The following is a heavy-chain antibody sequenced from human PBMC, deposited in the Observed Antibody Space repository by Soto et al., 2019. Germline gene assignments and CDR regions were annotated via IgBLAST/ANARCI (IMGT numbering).Heavy chain of an antibody. Sequence: SETRSLTCTVSGGSISSGVFYWRGTRQHPGKGLEWIGYIYYSGSTYYNPSLKSRVTISVDTSENQFSLKLSSVTAADTAVYYCARGITIFGVVYFDYWGPGTLVTVS. J-gene: IGHJ4*02. CDR3: ARGITIFGVVYFDY. CDR2: IYYSGST. D-gene: IGHD3-3*01. CDR1: GGSISSGVFY. V-gene: IGHV4-31*03.